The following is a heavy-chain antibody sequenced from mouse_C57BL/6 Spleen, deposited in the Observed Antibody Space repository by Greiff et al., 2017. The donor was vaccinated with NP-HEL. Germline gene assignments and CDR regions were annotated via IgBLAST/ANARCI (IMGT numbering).Heavy chain of an antibody. CDR2: IYPGDGDT. J-gene: IGHJ2*01. CDR3: ARSNYSGSSYFDY. CDR1: GYAFSSSW. Sequence: VQLQQSGPELVKPGASVKISCKASGYAFSSSWMNWVKQRPGKGLEWIGRIYPGDGDTNYNGKFKGKATLTADKSSSTAYMQLSSLTSEDSAVYVCARSNYSGSSYFDYWGKGTTLTVSS. V-gene: IGHV1-82*01. D-gene: IGHD1-1*01.